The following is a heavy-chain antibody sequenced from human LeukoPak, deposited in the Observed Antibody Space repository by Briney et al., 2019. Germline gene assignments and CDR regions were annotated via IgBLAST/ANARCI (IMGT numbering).Heavy chain of an antibody. CDR1: GYTFTSYG. D-gene: IGHD4-23*01. CDR3: ARDQSYGGNSFYYYYYMDV. Sequence: ASVKVSCKASGYTFTSYGISWVRQAPGQGLEWMGWISAYNGNTNYAQKLQGRVTMTTDTSTSTAYMELRSLRSADTAVYYCARDQSYGGNSFYYYYYMDVWGKGTTVTVSS. V-gene: IGHV1-18*01. J-gene: IGHJ6*03. CDR2: ISAYNGNT.